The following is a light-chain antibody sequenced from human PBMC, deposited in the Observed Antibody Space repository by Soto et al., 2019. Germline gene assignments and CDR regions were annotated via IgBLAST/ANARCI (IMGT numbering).Light chain of an antibody. J-gene: IGKJ1*01. CDR3: QQYHTSPLT. V-gene: IGKV3-20*01. CDR1: QSVSSSY. Sequence: EIVLTQSPGTLSLSPGERATFSCRASQSVSSSYIAWYQQKRGQAPRRLIYGASIRATGTPDRFSGSGSGTDFTLTISRLEPEDFALYYCQQYHTSPLTCAKRTKGDLK. CDR2: GAS.